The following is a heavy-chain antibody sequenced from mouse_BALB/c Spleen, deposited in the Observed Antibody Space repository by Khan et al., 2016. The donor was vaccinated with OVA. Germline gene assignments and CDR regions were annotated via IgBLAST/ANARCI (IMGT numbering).Heavy chain of an antibody. D-gene: IGHD1-1*01. CDR1: GYIFTNYG. J-gene: IGHJ3*01. V-gene: IGHV9-3*02. Sequence: QIQLVQSGPELKKPGETVKISCKASGYIFTNYGMNWVKQAPGKGLKWMGWINTNTGEPTYAEEFKGRFAFSLANSASTADLQINNLKNEDTATYFCARDYGSSYGWFAYWGQGTLVTVSA. CDR2: INTNTGEP. CDR3: ARDYGSSYGWFAY.